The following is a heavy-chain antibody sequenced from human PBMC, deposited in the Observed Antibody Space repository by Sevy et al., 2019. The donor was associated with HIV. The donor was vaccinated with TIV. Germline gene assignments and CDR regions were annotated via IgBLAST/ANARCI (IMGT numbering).Heavy chain of an antibody. CDR2: IKSKTDGGTT. CDR3: TTDSKKRGIYALLDY. V-gene: IGHV3-15*01. D-gene: IGHD3-16*01. J-gene: IGHJ4*02. Sequence: GGSLRLSCTASGFTFSNAWMSWVRQAPGKGLEWVGRIKSKTDGGTTDYAAPVKGRFTISRDDSKNTLYLQMNSLKTEDTAIYYCTTDSKKRGIYALLDYWGQGTLVTVSS. CDR1: GFTFSNAW.